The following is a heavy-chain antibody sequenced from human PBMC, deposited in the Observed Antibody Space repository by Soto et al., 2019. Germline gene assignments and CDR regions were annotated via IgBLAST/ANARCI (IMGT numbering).Heavy chain of an antibody. V-gene: IGHV4-30-4*01. CDR3: ARGIRAMYYYESSGYFDS. J-gene: IGHJ4*02. CDR2: IYYSGST. CDR1: GGSISSGDYY. Sequence: SETLSLTCTVSGGSISSGDYYWSWIRQPPGKGLEWIGYIYYSGSTYDNPSLKSRVTISVDTSKNQFSLKLSSVTAADTAVYYCARGIRAMYYYESSGYFDSWGQGTRVTVSS. D-gene: IGHD3-22*01.